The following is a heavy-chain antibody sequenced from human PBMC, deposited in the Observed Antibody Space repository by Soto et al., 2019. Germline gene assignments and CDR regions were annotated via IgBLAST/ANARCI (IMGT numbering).Heavy chain of an antibody. CDR3: ARGGGSVLAH. Sequence: SETLSLTCAVYGGSFSGYYWSWIRQPPGKGLEWIGEINHRGSTKYNPSLKSRVTISVDTSKNQFSLKLSSVTAADTAVYYCARGGGSVLAHWGQGTLVTVSS. J-gene: IGHJ4*02. CDR1: GGSFSGYY. CDR2: INHRGST. V-gene: IGHV4-34*01. D-gene: IGHD3-16*01.